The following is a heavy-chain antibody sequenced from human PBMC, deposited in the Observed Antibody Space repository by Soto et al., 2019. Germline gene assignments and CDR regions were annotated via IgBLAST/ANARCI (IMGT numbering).Heavy chain of an antibody. D-gene: IGHD6-19*01. CDR1: EFTFNNYA. CDR2: ISGDGDTT. J-gene: IGHJ5*02. V-gene: IGHV3-23*01. CDR3: AKERRSPPYQWLVRGWFDP. Sequence: EVQLLESGGGLVQPGGSLRLSCAASEFTFNNYAMSWVRQAPGEGLEWVSTISGDGDTTYYADSVKGRFTISRDNSKITLSLQMNSVRAEDTAVYYCAKERRSPPYQWLVRGWFDPWGQGTLVTVSS.